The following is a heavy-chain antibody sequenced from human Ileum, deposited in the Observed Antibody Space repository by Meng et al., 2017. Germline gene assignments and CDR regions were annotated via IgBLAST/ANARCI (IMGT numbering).Heavy chain of an antibody. CDR2: ISNGGGRTI. J-gene: IGHJ3*02. Sequence: GESLKISCEGSGFIFSSFEMNWVRQAPGKGLEWVSYISNGGGRTIYYADSVKGRFTISRDNAKNSLYLQMSSLRAEDTAIYYCAREDGNLRAFDIWGQGTMVTVSS. CDR3: AREDGNLRAFDI. V-gene: IGHV3-48*03. CDR1: GFIFSSFE. D-gene: IGHD5-24*01.